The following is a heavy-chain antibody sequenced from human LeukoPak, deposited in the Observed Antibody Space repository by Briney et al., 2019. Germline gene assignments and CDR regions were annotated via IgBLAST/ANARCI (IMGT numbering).Heavy chain of an antibody. J-gene: IGHJ4*02. D-gene: IGHD3-9*01. CDR2: ISYDGSNK. CDR3: AREESPPFPDILTGYPDY. V-gene: IGHV3-30*04. CDR1: GFAFSSYA. Sequence: GRSLRLSCAASGFAFSSYAMHWVRQAPGKGLEWVAVISYDGSNKYYADSVKGRLTISRDNSKNTLYLQMNSLRAEDTAVYYCAREESPPFPDILTGYPDYWGQGTLVTVSS.